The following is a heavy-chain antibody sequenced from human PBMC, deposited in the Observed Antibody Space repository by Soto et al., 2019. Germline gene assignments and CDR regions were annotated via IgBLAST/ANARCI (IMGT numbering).Heavy chain of an antibody. Sequence: ASAKVSCKASGYTFTAYYLHWVRQAPVHGLEWMGVINPINGSTMYTQKFQGRVTMTRDTSTGTVYMELSSLRSEDTAVYYCARTVDSYGYDFWGQGTLVTVSS. CDR3: ARTVDSYGYDF. J-gene: IGHJ4*02. CDR2: INPINGST. CDR1: GYTFTAYY. V-gene: IGHV1-46*01. D-gene: IGHD3-22*01.